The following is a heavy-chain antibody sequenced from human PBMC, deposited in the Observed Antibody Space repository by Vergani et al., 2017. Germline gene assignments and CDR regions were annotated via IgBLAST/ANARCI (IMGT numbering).Heavy chain of an antibody. CDR1: GFTFNHYA. CDR3: AKAIPRNSGYDYLYYYHAMDV. V-gene: IGHV3-23*01. D-gene: IGHD5-12*01. Sequence: EVQLLESGGDLVQPGGSLRLSCAASGFTFNHYAMNWVRQAPGKGLEWVSGISGSGGSTYYAGSVKGRFTISRDSPKNTLYLQMNSLSAGDTAVYYCAKAIPRNSGYDYLYYYHAMDVWGQGTTVTVSS. J-gene: IGHJ6*02. CDR2: ISGSGGST.